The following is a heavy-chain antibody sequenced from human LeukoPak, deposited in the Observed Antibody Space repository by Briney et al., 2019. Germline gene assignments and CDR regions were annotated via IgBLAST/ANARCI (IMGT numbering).Heavy chain of an antibody. CDR1: GFTFSSYA. Sequence: GGSLRLSCAASGFTFSSYAMSWVRQAPGKGLEWVSTISGGAGSTYYADSVKGRFTFSRDNSKNTLYLQMNSLRAEDTAVYYCAKRGLVGAREYYSDYWGQGTLVTVSS. CDR3: AKRGLVGAREYYSDY. D-gene: IGHD1-26*01. V-gene: IGHV3-23*01. CDR2: ISGGAGST. J-gene: IGHJ4*02.